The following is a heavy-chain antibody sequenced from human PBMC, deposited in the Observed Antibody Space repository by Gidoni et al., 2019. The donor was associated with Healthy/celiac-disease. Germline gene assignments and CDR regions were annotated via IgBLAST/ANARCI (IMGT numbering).Heavy chain of an antibody. Sequence: QVQLQESGPGLVKPSATLSLTCTVSGGSISSYYWSWIRQPPGKGLEWIGYIYYSGSTNYNPSLKSRVTISVDTSKNQFSLKLSSVTAADTAVYYCAGLRLGELSSGYYWGQGTLVTVSS. V-gene: IGHV4-59*01. D-gene: IGHD3-16*02. CDR1: GGSISSYY. J-gene: IGHJ4*02. CDR2: IYYSGST. CDR3: AGLRLGELSSGYY.